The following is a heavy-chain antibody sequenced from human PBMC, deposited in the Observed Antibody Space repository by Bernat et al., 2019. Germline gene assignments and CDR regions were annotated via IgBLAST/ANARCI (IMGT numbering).Heavy chain of an antibody. CDR3: VRDHLWAFDN. CDR2: TYYRSEWSS. J-gene: IGHJ3*02. Sequence: QVQLQQSGPGLVKPSQTLSLTCAISGDSVSNTGVAWNWIRQSPSRGLEWLGKTYYRSEWSSKYALSVKSRITITPDTSKNQFSLQLNSVTPEDTAIYYCVRDHLWAFDNWGQGTMFTVSS. V-gene: IGHV6-1*01. D-gene: IGHD2-21*01. CDR1: GDSVSNTGVA.